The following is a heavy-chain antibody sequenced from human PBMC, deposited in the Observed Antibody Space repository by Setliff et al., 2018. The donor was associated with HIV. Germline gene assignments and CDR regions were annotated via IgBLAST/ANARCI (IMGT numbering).Heavy chain of an antibody. J-gene: IGHJ4*02. V-gene: IGHV1-18*04. CDR1: GYTFTSYY. CDR2: ISAYDGDT. Sequence: ASVKVSCKASGYTFTSYYMHWVRQAPGQRPEWMGWISAYDGDTKYAQKFHNRLSMTADTSTTTAYMDLRGLTSDDTGVYYCASAKQVGATGGLDYWGQGTLVTVSS. CDR3: ASAKQVGATGGLDY. D-gene: IGHD1-26*01.